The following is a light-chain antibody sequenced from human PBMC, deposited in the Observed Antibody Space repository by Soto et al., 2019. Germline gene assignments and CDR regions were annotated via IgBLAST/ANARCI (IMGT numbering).Light chain of an antibody. CDR2: YAS. V-gene: IGKV1-5*01. J-gene: IGKJ4*01. CDR3: QQYNSYSPLT. Sequence: DIQMTQSPSTLSASVGDRVTIACRASQSVSSWLAWYQQKPGKAPKLLIYYASSLESGVPSRFSGSGSGTEFTFTISSLQPDDFAAYYCQQYNSYSPLTFGGGTKVEIK. CDR1: QSVSSW.